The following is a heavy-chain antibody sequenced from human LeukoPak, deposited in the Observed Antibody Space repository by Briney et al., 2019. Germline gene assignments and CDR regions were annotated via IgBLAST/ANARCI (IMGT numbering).Heavy chain of an antibody. D-gene: IGHD3-10*01. CDR3: ARRGPGFDY. CDR1: GFTFSSYG. J-gene: IGHJ4*02. Sequence: GGSLRLSCAVSGFTFSSYGMSWVRQAPGKGLEWVSGLSGSGDSTYYADSVKGRFTISRDNAKNSLYLQMNSLRAEDTAVYYCARRGPGFDYWGQGTLVTVSS. V-gene: IGHV3-23*01. CDR2: LSGSGDST.